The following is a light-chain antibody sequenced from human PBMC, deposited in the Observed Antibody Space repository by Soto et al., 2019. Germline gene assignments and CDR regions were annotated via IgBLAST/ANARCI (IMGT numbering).Light chain of an antibody. CDR3: QSYDSTNPQAL. Sequence: NFMLTQPHSVSESPGKTVTISCTGSGGAIATNYVQWYQQRPGSAPTPVIYEDNHRPSGVPDRFSGSIDSSANSASLIISGLKTEDEAVYYCQSYDSTNPQALFGGGTKVTVL. CDR2: EDN. J-gene: IGLJ3*02. CDR1: GGAIATNY. V-gene: IGLV6-57*02.